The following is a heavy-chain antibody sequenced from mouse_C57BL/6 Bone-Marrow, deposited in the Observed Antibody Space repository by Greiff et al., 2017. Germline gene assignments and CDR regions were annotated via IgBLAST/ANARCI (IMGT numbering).Heavy chain of an antibody. CDR3: LRGYFDV. V-gene: IGHV1-4*01. D-gene: IGHD1-1*01. J-gene: IGHJ1*03. Sequence: QVQLKESGAELARPGASVKMSCKASGYTFTSYTMHWVKPRPGQGLEWIGYINPSSGYTKYNQKFKDKATLTADKSSSTAYMQLSSLTSEDSAVYYSLRGYFDVWGTGTTVTVSS. CDR2: INPSSGYT. CDR1: GYTFTSYT.